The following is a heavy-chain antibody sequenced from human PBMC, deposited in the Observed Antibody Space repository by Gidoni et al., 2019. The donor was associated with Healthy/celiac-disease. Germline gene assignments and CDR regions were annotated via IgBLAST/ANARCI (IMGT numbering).Heavy chain of an antibody. D-gene: IGHD3-10*01. Sequence: QVQLQESGPGLVKPSQTLSLTCTVSGGSISSGDYYWSWIRQHPGKGLEWIGYIYYSGSTYYNPSLKSRVTISVDTSKNQFSLKLSSVTAADTAVYYCATTYYGSGSYYKGHFDYWGQGTLVTVSS. CDR3: ATTYYGSGSYYKGHFDY. CDR2: IYYSGST. CDR1: GGSISSGDYY. J-gene: IGHJ4*02. V-gene: IGHV4-31*03.